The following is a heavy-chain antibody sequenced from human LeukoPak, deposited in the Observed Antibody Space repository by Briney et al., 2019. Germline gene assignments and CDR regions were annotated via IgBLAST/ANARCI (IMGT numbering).Heavy chain of an antibody. D-gene: IGHD3-22*01. J-gene: IGHJ4*02. Sequence: GGSLRLSCAASGFTFSSYSMNWVRQAPGKGLEWVSSISSSSSYIYYADSVKGRFTISRDNSKNTLYLQMNSLRAEDTAVYHCAKGSYYYDSADYFDYWGQGTLVTVSS. V-gene: IGHV3-21*04. CDR1: GFTFSSYS. CDR2: ISSSSSYI. CDR3: AKGSYYYDSADYFDY.